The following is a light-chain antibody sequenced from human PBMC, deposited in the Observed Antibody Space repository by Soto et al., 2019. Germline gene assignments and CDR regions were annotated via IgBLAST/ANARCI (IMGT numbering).Light chain of an antibody. Sequence: EMVLTQSPCTLSLSPGERATLSCRASQSVSSSYLTWYQQKPGQAPRLLIYGASSRSTGIPDRFSGSGYGTDFTLTISRLEPEDFAVYYCQQYGSSSNTFGQGTKLESK. CDR1: QSVSSSY. J-gene: IGKJ2*01. CDR2: GAS. V-gene: IGKV3-20*01. CDR3: QQYGSSSNT.